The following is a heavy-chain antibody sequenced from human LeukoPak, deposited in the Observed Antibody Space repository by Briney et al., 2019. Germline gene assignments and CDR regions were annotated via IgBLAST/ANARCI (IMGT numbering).Heavy chain of an antibody. J-gene: IGHJ4*02. D-gene: IGHD5-12*01. CDR1: GYTFTGYY. V-gene: IGHV1-2*02. CDR3: ARVSRYSGYDLGLKTFDY. Sequence: ASVKVSCKASGYTFTGYYMHWVRQAPGQGLEWMGWINPNSGGTNYAQKFQGRVTMTRDTSISTAYMELSRLRSDDTAVYYCARVSRYSGYDLGLKTFDYWGQGTLVTVSS. CDR2: INPNSGGT.